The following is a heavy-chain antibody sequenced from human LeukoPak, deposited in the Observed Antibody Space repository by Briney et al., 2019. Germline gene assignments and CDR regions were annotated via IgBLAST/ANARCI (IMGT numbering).Heavy chain of an antibody. J-gene: IGHJ3*02. CDR3: AREGVSGDAFDI. D-gene: IGHD2-8*01. CDR2: INPNSGDT. CDR1: GYTFTGYY. Sequence: ASVEVSCKASGYTFTGYYMHWVRQAPGQGLEWMGWINPNSGDTNYAQKFQGRVTMTRDTSISTAYMELSRLRSDDTAVYYCAREGVSGDAFDIWGQGTMVTVSS. V-gene: IGHV1-2*02.